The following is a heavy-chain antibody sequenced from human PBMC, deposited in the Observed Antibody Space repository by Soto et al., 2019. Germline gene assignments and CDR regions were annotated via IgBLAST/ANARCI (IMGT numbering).Heavy chain of an antibody. Sequence: GGSLRLSCAASGFTFSSYAMHWVRQAPGKGLEWVAVISYDGSNKYYADSVKGRFTISRDNSKNTLYLQMNSLRAEDTAVYYCAKDPSDAHYYDSSGYSLTWGQGTLVTVSS. CDR3: AKDPSDAHYYDSSGYSLT. V-gene: IGHV3-30-3*01. CDR2: ISYDGSNK. D-gene: IGHD3-22*01. CDR1: GFTFSSYA. J-gene: IGHJ5*02.